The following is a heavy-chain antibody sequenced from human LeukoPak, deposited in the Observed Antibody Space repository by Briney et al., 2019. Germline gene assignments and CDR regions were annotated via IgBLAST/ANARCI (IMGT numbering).Heavy chain of an antibody. V-gene: IGHV3-7*01. D-gene: IGHD3-16*02. J-gene: IGHJ4*02. CDR2: IKQDGSEK. CDR3: ARDRSGGYYDYVWGSYRLHYFDY. Sequence: GGSLRLSCAASGFTFSSYWMSWVRQAPGKGLEWVANIKQDGSEKYYVDSVKGRFTISRDNAKNSLYLQMNSLRAEDTAVYYCARDRSGGYYDYVWGSYRLHYFDYGGQGTLVTVSS. CDR1: GFTFSSYW.